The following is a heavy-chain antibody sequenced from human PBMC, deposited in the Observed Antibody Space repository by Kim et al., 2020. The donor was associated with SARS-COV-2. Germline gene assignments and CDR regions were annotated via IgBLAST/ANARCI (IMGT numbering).Heavy chain of an antibody. J-gene: IGHJ4*02. CDR3: ATGSTGAIYFDT. CDR2: YDPEDDER. V-gene: IGHV1-24*01. D-gene: IGHD1-1*01. CDR1: GYTLTELS. Sequence: ASVKVSCRVSGYTLTELSIQWVRQAPGKGLEWMGTYDPEDDERNYAQNFQGRVTMTEDASTNTAYLEMSSLGSEDTAMYFCATGSTGAIYFDTWGQGTLVTVSS.